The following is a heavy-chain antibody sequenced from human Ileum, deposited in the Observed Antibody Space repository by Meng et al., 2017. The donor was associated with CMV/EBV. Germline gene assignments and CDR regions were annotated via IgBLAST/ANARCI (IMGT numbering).Heavy chain of an antibody. CDR3: ARTSGSIAAVGNLYYYYALDV. CDR2: ISYDGSNK. D-gene: IGHD6-13*01. J-gene: IGHJ6*02. Sequence: GGSLRLSCAASGFTFSSYAMHWVRQAPGKGLEWVAVISYDGSNKYYGDSVKGRFTISRDNSKNTLWLQMNSLRTEDTAAYYCARTSGSIAAVGNLYYYYALDVWGQGTTVTVSS. CDR1: GFTFSSYA. V-gene: IGHV3-30-3*01.